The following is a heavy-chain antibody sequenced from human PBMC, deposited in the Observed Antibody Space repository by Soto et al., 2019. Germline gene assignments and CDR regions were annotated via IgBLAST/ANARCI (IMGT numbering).Heavy chain of an antibody. J-gene: IGHJ4*02. CDR2: ISGGGASK. CDR3: ARGCYSDSSGYGFPGDS. CDR1: GFTFSSYA. Sequence: EVQLLESGGGLVQSGGSLRLSCAASGFTFSSYAMSWVRRAPGKGLEWVSTISGGGASKYYADSVKGRFTISRDNSKNTLYLQMNSLRAEDTAVYYCARGCYSDSSGYGFPGDSWGQGTLVTVSS. V-gene: IGHV3-23*01. D-gene: IGHD3-22*01.